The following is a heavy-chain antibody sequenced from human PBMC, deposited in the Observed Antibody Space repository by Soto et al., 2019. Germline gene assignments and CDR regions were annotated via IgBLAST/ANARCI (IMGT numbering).Heavy chain of an antibody. CDR1: GFSLSTIGVG. Sequence: SGPTLVNPTRTLTLTCTFSGFSLSTIGVGVGWIRQPPGKALEWLALIYWNDDKRYSPSLKSRLTITKDTSKNQVVLTMTNMDPVDTATYYCANRLTATRHLHCWGQATMVNVSS. V-gene: IGHV2-5*01. CDR3: ANRLTATRHLHC. CDR2: IYWNDDK. D-gene: IGHD6-6*01. J-gene: IGHJ3*01.